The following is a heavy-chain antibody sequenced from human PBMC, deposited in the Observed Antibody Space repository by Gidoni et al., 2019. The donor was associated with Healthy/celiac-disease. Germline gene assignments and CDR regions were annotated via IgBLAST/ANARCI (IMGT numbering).Heavy chain of an antibody. D-gene: IGHD2-2*01. CDR1: GGSISSGSYY. Sequence: QVQLQESGPGLVKPSQTLSLTCTVSGGSISSGSYYWSWIRQPAGKGLEWIGRIYTSGSTNYNPSLKSRVTISVDTSKNQFSLKLSSVTATDTAVYYCARSEGGVPDLRDWYFDLWGRGTLVTVSS. CDR3: ARSEGGVPDLRDWYFDL. J-gene: IGHJ2*01. CDR2: IYTSGST. V-gene: IGHV4-61*02.